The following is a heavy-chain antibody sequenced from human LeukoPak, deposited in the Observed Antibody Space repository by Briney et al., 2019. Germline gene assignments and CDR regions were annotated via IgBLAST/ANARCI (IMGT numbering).Heavy chain of an antibody. CDR3: ASKSTDHGELRFDY. D-gene: IGHD4-17*01. Sequence: SETLSLTCTISGDSTNTYFWSWIRQPPGKGLEWIGYIYYTGTTNYNPSLKSRVTISVDTSKNQFSLKVNSVTAADTGVYYCASKSTDHGELRFDYWGQGTLVTVSS. CDR2: IYYTGTT. CDR1: GDSTNTYF. V-gene: IGHV4-59*01. J-gene: IGHJ4*02.